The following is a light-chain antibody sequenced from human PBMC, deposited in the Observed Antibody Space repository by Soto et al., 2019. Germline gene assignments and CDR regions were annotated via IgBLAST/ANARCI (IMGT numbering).Light chain of an antibody. Sequence: QSVLTQPPSASGTPGQRVTISCSGGSSNIGSNTVNWYQQLPGTAPKVLIYSNYQRPSGVPDRFSGSKSGSSASLAISGLQAEEEADYFCATWDDSLNGWVFGGGTKLTVL. CDR1: SSNIGSNT. CDR3: ATWDDSLNGWV. J-gene: IGLJ3*02. V-gene: IGLV1-44*01. CDR2: SNY.